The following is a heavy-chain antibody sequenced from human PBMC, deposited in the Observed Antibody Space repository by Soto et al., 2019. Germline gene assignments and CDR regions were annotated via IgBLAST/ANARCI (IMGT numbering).Heavy chain of an antibody. CDR1: GFTFSSYA. CDR2: ISGSGAST. J-gene: IGHJ4*02. CDR3: AKDTDIVVVVAVNDH. Sequence: EVQLLESGGGLVQPGGSLRLSCAASGFTFSSYAMTWVRQAPGKGLEWVSGISGSGASTFYADSVKGRFTISRDNSKNTMELQIDSLRADDTAVYYCAKDTDIVVVVAVNDHWGQGTLVTVSS. D-gene: IGHD2-15*01. V-gene: IGHV3-23*01.